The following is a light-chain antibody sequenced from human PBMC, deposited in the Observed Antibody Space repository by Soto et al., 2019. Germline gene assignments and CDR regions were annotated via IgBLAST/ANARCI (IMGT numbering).Light chain of an antibody. Sequence: EIVMTQSPAILSVSPGERATLSCRASQSVSSNLAWYQQKPGQAPRLLIYGASTRATGIPARFSGSGSGTEFTLTISSLQSEDFAVYYCQQYTNWPPWTFGQGTKVEIK. CDR2: GAS. CDR3: QQYTNWPPWT. J-gene: IGKJ1*01. V-gene: IGKV3-15*01. CDR1: QSVSSN.